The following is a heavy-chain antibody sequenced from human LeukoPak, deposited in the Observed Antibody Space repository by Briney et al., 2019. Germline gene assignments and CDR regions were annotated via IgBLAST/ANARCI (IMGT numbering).Heavy chain of an antibody. CDR1: GGSVSSYY. CDR3: ALFWSGRYNWFDP. J-gene: IGHJ5*02. CDR2: IYISGST. Sequence: ASETLSLTCTVSGGSVSSYYWSWIRQPAGKGLEWIGRIYISGSTNYSPSLKGRVTMSLDTSKNQFSLRLNSVTAADTAVYYCALFWSGRYNWFDPWGQGTLVTVSS. V-gene: IGHV4-4*07. D-gene: IGHD3-3*01.